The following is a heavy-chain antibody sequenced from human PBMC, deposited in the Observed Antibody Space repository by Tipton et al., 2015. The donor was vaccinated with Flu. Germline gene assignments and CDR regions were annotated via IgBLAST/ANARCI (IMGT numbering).Heavy chain of an antibody. CDR3: ARAGSSKSWYFDL. CDR1: GGTFRNYA. V-gene: IGHV1-69*01. D-gene: IGHD6-6*01. J-gene: IGHJ2*01. CDR2: IIPVFGTS. Sequence: QSGPEVKKPGSSVKVSCKASGGTFRNYAIHWVRQAPGQGLEWMGGIIPVFGTSTYAQNFQGRVTITADEFTSAAYMELTSLISDDTAVYYCARAGSSKSWYFDLWGRGTLVTVSS.